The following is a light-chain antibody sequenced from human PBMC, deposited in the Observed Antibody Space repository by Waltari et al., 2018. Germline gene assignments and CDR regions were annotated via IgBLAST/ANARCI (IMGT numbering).Light chain of an antibody. Sequence: QTVVTQEPSLSVSPGGTVTLTCALSSGPVSTTSYATWYRQTPGQAPRTLLYNANTRSSGVPDRFSGSILGNKVALTITGAQAEDESDYYCSLYMGSGVWVFGGGTKLTVL. J-gene: IGLJ3*02. CDR2: NAN. CDR1: SGPVSTTSY. V-gene: IGLV8-61*01. CDR3: SLYMGSGVWV.